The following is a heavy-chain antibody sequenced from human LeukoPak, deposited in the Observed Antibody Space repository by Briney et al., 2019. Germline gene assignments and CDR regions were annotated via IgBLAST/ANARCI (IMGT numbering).Heavy chain of an antibody. CDR3: ATRYDILTGYYYNWFDP. CDR2: MNPNSGNT. Sequence: GASVKVSCKASGYTFTSYDINWVRQATGQGLEWMGWMNPNSGNTGYAQKFQGRVTMTRNTSISTAYMELSSLRSEDTAVYYCATRYDILTGYYYNWFDPWGQGTLVTVSS. D-gene: IGHD3-9*01. V-gene: IGHV1-8*01. J-gene: IGHJ5*02. CDR1: GYTFTSYD.